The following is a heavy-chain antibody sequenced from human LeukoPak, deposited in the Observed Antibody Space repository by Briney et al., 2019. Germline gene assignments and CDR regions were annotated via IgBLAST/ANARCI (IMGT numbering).Heavy chain of an antibody. Sequence: PSETLSLTCTVSSGSISSYYWSWIRQPAGKGLEWIGRIYTSGSTNYNPSLKSRVTMSVDTSKNQFSLKLSSVTAADTAVYYCARDPGYSSPWYFDLWGRGTLVTVSS. J-gene: IGHJ2*01. CDR3: ARDPGYSSPWYFDL. D-gene: IGHD5-18*01. CDR2: IYTSGST. CDR1: SGSISSYY. V-gene: IGHV4-4*07.